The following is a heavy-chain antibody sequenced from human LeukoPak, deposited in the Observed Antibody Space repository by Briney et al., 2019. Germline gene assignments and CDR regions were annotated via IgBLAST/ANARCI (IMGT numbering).Heavy chain of an antibody. CDR1: GYTFTSYA. J-gene: IGHJ4*02. V-gene: IGHV1-3*01. CDR3: ARAHAWYGSRDY. D-gene: IGHD6-13*01. CDR2: INAGNGNT. Sequence: ASVKVSCKASGYTFTSYAMHWVRQAPGQRLEWMGWINAGNGNTKYSQKFQGRVTITRDTSARTAYMELSSLRSEDTAVYYCARAHAWYGSRDYWGQGTLVTVSS.